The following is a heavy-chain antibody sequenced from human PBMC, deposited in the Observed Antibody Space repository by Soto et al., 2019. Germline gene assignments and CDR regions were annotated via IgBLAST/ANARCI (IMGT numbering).Heavy chain of an antibody. CDR3: ARDGGRHSGGIDY. Sequence: APGQGLEWMGEIIPIFGTANYAQKFQGRVKSTADESTSTAYMELSSLRSEDTAVYYCARDGGRHSGGIDYWGQGTLVTVSS. D-gene: IGHD1-26*01. CDR2: IIPIFGTA. V-gene: IGHV1-69*01. J-gene: IGHJ4*02.